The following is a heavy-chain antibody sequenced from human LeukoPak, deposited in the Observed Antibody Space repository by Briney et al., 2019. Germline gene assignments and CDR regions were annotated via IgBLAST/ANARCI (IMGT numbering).Heavy chain of an antibody. CDR1: GFTFSSDE. Sequence: PGGSLRLSCAASGFTFSSDEMSWVRQAPGKGLEWVSYISPGGSTTYYADSVKGRFTISRDNAKKSLYLQMDGLRAGDTAVYYCTRGYRVSDYWGQGTLVLVSS. CDR2: ISPGGSTT. CDR3: TRGYRVSDY. J-gene: IGHJ4*02. V-gene: IGHV3-48*03. D-gene: IGHD1-1*01.